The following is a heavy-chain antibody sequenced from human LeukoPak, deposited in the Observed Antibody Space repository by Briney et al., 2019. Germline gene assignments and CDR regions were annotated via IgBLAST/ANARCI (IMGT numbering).Heavy chain of an antibody. CDR1: SGSFSGFS. J-gene: IGHJ4*02. V-gene: IGHV4-34*01. Sequence: SETLSLTCAVYSGSFSGFSWNWIRQPPGKGLQWIAEIDHSGSTNYNPSLKSRVTISVDTSKSQFSLKLTSVTAADTAVYYCARTVYSSSWYYFDYWGQGTLVTVSS. CDR3: ARTVYSSSWYYFDY. CDR2: IDHSGST. D-gene: IGHD6-13*01.